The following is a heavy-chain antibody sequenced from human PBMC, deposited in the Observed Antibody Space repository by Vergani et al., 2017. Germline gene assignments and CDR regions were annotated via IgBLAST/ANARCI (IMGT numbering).Heavy chain of an antibody. Sequence: QVQLVESGGGVVQPGRSLRLSCAASGFTFSSYAMHWVRQAPGKGLEWVAVISYDGSNKYYADSVKGRFTISRDNSKNTLYLQMNSLRAEDTAVYYCARSWTYCGGDCYSPTDPFDIWGQGTMVTVSS. V-gene: IGHV3-30-3*01. CDR2: ISYDGSNK. J-gene: IGHJ3*02. CDR1: GFTFSSYA. CDR3: ARSWTYCGGDCYSPTDPFDI. D-gene: IGHD2-21*01.